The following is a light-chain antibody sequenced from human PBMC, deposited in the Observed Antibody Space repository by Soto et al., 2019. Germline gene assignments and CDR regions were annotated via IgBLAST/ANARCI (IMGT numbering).Light chain of an antibody. J-gene: IGLJ1*01. Sequence: SAVPQPASVSGSRGQSNNNSCTGTRSDVGGYKHVSWYQQHPGKVPRLIIFDVSSRPSGVSHRFSGSKSGDTASLTISGLQAEDEADYYCSSYTSVNLYVFGTGTKVTVL. CDR3: SSYTSVNLYV. CDR2: DVS. V-gene: IGLV2-14*03. CDR1: RSDVGGYKH.